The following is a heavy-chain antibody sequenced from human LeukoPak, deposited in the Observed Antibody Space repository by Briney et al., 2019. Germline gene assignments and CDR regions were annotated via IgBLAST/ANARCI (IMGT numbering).Heavy chain of an antibody. CDR2: ISSSGRTM. J-gene: IGHJ4*02. Sequence: GGSLRLSWAASEFTFSNYAMNWVRQAPGRGLEWVSYISSSGRTMYYADSVKGRFTISRDNAKKSLYLQMSTLRDEDTAVYYCARDAQVSGSYDYWGQGTLVTVSS. CDR1: EFTFSNYA. V-gene: IGHV3-48*02. D-gene: IGHD1-26*01. CDR3: ARDAQVSGSYDY.